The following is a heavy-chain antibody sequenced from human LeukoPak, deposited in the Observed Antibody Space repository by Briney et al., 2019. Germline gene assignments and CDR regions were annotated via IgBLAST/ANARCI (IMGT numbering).Heavy chain of an antibody. J-gene: IGHJ2*01. CDR2: IRYDGSIK. CDR3: AKDGGWMDPSVLYWYFDL. V-gene: IGHV3-30*02. Sequence: GGSLRLSCAASGFTFSSYGMNWVRQAPGKGLEWVSFIRYDGSIKYSADSVKGRFTISRDNSKNTLFLQMNSLRAEDTAVYYCAKDGGWMDPSVLYWYFDLWGRGTLVTVSS. D-gene: IGHD3-16*01. CDR1: GFTFSSYG.